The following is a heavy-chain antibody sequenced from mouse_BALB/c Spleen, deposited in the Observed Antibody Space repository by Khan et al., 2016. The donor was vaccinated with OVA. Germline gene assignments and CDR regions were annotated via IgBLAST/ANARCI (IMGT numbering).Heavy chain of an antibody. V-gene: IGHV3-1*02. CDR1: GSSITSGYG. D-gene: IGHD1-2*01. J-gene: IGHJ2*01. Sequence: EVQLVESGPGLVTPSQSLSLTCTVTGSSITSGYGWNWIRQFPGHKLEWLGYIRYSGSPNYNPSLKSRISITRATSKNQFFLQLNSVTTEDTATYYCARTAKIKYWGQGTTLTGSS. CDR2: IRYSGSP. CDR3: ARTAKIKY.